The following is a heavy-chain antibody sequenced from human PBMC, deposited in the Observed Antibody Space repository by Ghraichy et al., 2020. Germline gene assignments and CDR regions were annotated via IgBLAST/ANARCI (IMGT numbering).Heavy chain of an antibody. CDR3: TRDSYQGYCSGGSCPAEYFQH. CDR1: GGSFSGYY. Sequence: GSLSLTCAVYGGSFSGYYWSWIRQPPGKGLEWIGEINHSGSTNYNPSLKSRVTISVDTSKNQFSLKLTSVTAADTAVYYCTRDSYQGYCSGGSCPAEYFQHWGQGTLVTVSS. J-gene: IGHJ1*01. CDR2: INHSGST. V-gene: IGHV4-34*01. D-gene: IGHD2-15*01.